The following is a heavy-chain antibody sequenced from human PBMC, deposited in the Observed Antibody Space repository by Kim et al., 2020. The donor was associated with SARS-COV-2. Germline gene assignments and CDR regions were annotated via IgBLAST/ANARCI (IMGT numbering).Heavy chain of an antibody. V-gene: IGHV4-39*01. Sequence: SETLSLTCTVSGGSISSSSYYWGWIRQPPGKGLEWIGSIYYSGSTYYNPSLKSRVTISVDTSKNQFSLKLSSVTAADTAVYYCARHRAGGNSIQLWFGLYYYYGMDVWGQGTTVTVSS. CDR2: IYYSGST. D-gene: IGHD5-18*01. J-gene: IGHJ6*02. CDR3: ARHRAGGNSIQLWFGLYYYYGMDV. CDR1: GGSISSSSYY.